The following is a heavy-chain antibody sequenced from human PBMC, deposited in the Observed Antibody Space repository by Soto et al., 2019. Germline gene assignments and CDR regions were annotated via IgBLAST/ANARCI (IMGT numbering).Heavy chain of an antibody. J-gene: IGHJ4*02. Sequence: GASVKVSCKASGYTFTSYGISWVRQAPGQGLEWMGWISAYNGNTNYAQKLQGRVTMTTDTSTSTAYMELSSLRSEDTAVYYCARAPNYYDSSGYSGYWGQGTLVTVSS. D-gene: IGHD3-22*01. CDR2: ISAYNGNT. CDR1: GYTFTSYG. V-gene: IGHV1-18*01. CDR3: ARAPNYYDSSGYSGY.